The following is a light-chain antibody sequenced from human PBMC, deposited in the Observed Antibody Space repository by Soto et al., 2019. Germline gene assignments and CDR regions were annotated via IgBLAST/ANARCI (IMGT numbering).Light chain of an antibody. CDR3: PQYGSSPQT. CDR1: QSVSSSY. CDR2: GAS. V-gene: IGKV3-20*01. Sequence: EIVLTQSPGTLSLSPGERATLSCRASQSVSSSYLAWYQQKPGQAPRLLIYGASSRATGIPDRFSGSGSGKDFTLTISRLEPEDFAVYYCPQYGSSPQTFGQGTKLEIK. J-gene: IGKJ2*01.